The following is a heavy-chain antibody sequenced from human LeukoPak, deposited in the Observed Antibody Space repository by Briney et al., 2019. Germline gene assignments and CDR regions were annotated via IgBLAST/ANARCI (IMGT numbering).Heavy chain of an antibody. D-gene: IGHD2-21*02. Sequence: GGSLRLSCAASGFTFSSYEMNWVRQAPGKGLEWASYISSSGSTIYYADSVKGRFTISRDNAKNSLYLQMNSLGAEDTAVYYCARDLGGVTAILDYWGQGTLVTVSS. J-gene: IGHJ4*02. V-gene: IGHV3-48*03. CDR1: GFTFSSYE. CDR2: ISSSGSTI. CDR3: ARDLGGVTAILDY.